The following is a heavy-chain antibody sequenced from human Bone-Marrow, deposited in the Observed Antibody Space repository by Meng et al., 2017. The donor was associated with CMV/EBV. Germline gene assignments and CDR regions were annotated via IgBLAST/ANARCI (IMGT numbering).Heavy chain of an antibody. CDR3: ARGAVLRFLEWLHYYYYYGMDV. Sequence: SVKVSCKASGFTFGIYAFTWVRQAPGQGLEWMGRIIPILGIANYAQKFQGRVTITADKSTSTAYMELSSLRSEDTAVYYCARGAVLRFLEWLHYYYYYGMDVWGQGTTVTVSS. D-gene: IGHD3-3*01. V-gene: IGHV1-69*04. CDR1: GFTFGIYA. J-gene: IGHJ6*02. CDR2: IIPILGIA.